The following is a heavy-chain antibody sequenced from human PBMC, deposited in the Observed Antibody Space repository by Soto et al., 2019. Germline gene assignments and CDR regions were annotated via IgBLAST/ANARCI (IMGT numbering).Heavy chain of an antibody. CDR3: EKNSYGYLRASPPDY. J-gene: IGHJ4*02. V-gene: IGHV3-30*18. CDR2: ISYDGSNN. Sequence: QVQLVESGGGVVQPGRSLRLSCAASGFTFSSYGMHWVRQAPGKGLDWVAVISYDGSNNYYADSVKGRLTISRDNSKNTLYLRMNGLRAEDTAVYYCEKNSYGYLRASPPDYWGQGTLVTVSS. D-gene: IGHD5-18*01. CDR1: GFTFSSYG.